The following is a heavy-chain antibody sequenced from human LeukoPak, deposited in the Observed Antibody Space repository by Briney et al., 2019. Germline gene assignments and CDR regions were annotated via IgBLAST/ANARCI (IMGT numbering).Heavy chain of an antibody. CDR2: FDPEDGET. J-gene: IGHJ4*02. CDR1: GYTLTELS. Sequence: ASVKVYCKVSGYTLTELSMHWVRQAPGKGLEWMGGFDPEDGETIYAQKFQGRVTMTEDTSTDTAYMELSSLRSEDTAVYYCATGYSSSRKLQIDYWGQGTLVTVSS. V-gene: IGHV1-24*01. D-gene: IGHD6-13*01. CDR3: ATGYSSSRKLQIDY.